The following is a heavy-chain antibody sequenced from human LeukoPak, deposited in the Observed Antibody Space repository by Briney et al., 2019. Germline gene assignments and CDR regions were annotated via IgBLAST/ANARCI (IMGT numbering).Heavy chain of an antibody. D-gene: IGHD3-10*01. Sequence: KPSETLSLTCTVSGGSIGSSTYYWGWIRQPPGKGLEWIGSIYDRGTTHYSPSLKSRVTISLDTSKNQFSLRLTSVTAADTAVYYCTRRGDYWGQGTLVTVSS. CDR3: TRRGDY. CDR2: IYDRGTT. CDR1: GGSIGSSTYY. J-gene: IGHJ4*02. V-gene: IGHV4-39*07.